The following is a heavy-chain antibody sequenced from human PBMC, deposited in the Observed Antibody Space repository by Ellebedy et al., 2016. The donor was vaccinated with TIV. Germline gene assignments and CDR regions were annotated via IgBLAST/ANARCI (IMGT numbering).Heavy chain of an antibody. J-gene: IGHJ6*02. V-gene: IGHV4-39*07. CDR1: GGSISSSSYY. CDR2: IYYSGST. CDR3: ARLRRQSYYYYYGMDV. Sequence: SETLSLTXTVSGGSISSSSYYWGWIRQPPGKGLEWIGSIYYSGSTYYTPSLKSRVTISVDTSKNQFSLKLSSVTAADTAVYYCARLRRQSYYYYYGMDVWGQGTTVTVSS.